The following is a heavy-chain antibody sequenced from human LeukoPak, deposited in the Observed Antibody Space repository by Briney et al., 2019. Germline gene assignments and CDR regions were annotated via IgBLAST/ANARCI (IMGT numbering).Heavy chain of an antibody. D-gene: IGHD1/OR15-1a*01. V-gene: IGHV3-53*01. CDR2: IYSGGST. CDR3: ARGTIWRPPKKYCFDY. CDR1: GFTVSDNY. Sequence: GGSLRLSCAASGFTVSDNYMSWGRQAPGKGLEWVSVIYSGGSTYYADSVKGRFTISRDNSKNTLYLQMNSLRAEDTAVYYCARGTIWRPPKKYCFDYWGQGSLVTVSS. J-gene: IGHJ4*02.